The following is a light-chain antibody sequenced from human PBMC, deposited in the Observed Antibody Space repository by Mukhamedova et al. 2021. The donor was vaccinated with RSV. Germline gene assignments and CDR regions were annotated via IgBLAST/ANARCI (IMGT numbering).Light chain of an antibody. CDR3: QQYNYWPS. CDR2: GAS. CDR1: QSVSTN. Sequence: TLSCRASQSVSTNLAWYQEKPGQAPRLLIYGASTRATGVPARFSGSGSGTDFTLTISSLQSEDFAVYYCQQYNYWPSFGGGTK. J-gene: IGKJ4*01. V-gene: IGKV3-15*01.